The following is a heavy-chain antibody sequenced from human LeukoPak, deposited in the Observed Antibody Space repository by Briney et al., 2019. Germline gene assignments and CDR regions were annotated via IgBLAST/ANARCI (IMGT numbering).Heavy chain of an antibody. CDR1: GFTFSSYA. D-gene: IGHD3-16*01. J-gene: IGHJ4*02. CDR2: ISGSGGST. CDR3: ARLRGYATYYFDY. Sequence: GGSLRLSCAASGFTFSSYAMSWVRQAPGKGLEWVSAISGSGGSTYYADSVKGRFTISRDTSKNTVFLQMNSLRVEDTAVYFCARLRGYATYYFDYWGRGTLVTVSS. V-gene: IGHV3-23*01.